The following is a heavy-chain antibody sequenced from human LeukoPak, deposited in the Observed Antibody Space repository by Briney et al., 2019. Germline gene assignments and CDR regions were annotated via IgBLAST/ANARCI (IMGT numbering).Heavy chain of an antibody. D-gene: IGHD1-26*01. Sequence: GGSLRLSCAASRFTFSRHSMNWVRQAPGKGLEWVSSSSTSSSYIYYADSVKGRFTISRDNAKNSLYLQMNSLRAEDTAVYYCVRDPENVSGSHSHFDLWGRGTLVTVSS. V-gene: IGHV3-21*01. CDR1: RFTFSRHS. CDR3: VRDPENVSGSHSHFDL. J-gene: IGHJ2*01. CDR2: SSTSSSYI.